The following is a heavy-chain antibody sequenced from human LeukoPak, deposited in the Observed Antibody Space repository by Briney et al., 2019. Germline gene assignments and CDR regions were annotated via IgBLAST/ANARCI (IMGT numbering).Heavy chain of an antibody. CDR1: GYSISSGYY. Sequence: SETLSLTCTVSGYSISSGYYWGWIRQPPGKGLEWIGSIYHSGSTYYNPSLKSRVTISVDTSKNQFSLKLSSVTAADTAVYYCARSSGYGDYFTQEYYFDYWGQGTLVTVSS. CDR3: ARSSGYGDYFTQEYYFDY. CDR2: IYHSGST. D-gene: IGHD4-17*01. V-gene: IGHV4-38-2*02. J-gene: IGHJ4*02.